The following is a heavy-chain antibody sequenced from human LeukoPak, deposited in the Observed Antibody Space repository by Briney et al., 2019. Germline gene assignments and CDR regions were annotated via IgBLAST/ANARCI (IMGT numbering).Heavy chain of an antibody. CDR1: GFTLSGHW. Sequence: GGSLRLSCAASGFTLSGHWMHWFRQPPGKGLAWVSRNKYDGGESYYADSVKGRFTISRDNAKNTLYLQMNSLRVEDTAVYYCAKSDWFDPWGQGTLVTVSS. V-gene: IGHV3-74*01. CDR3: AKSDWFDP. CDR2: NKYDGGES. J-gene: IGHJ5*02.